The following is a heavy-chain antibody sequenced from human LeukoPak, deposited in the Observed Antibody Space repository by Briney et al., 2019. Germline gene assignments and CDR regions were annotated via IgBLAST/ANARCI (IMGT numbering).Heavy chain of an antibody. CDR1: GFTVSSHS. V-gene: IGHV3-66*01. CDR3: ARVYWHDNGEYFQH. D-gene: IGHD3-16*01. Sequence: PGGSLRLSFAASGFTVSSHSMSGVRRAPGKGREGVLVIYSDNSTYSADSLKGRFTISRDISKNTLFLQMNSLRAEDTAVYYCARVYWHDNGEYFQHWGQGTLVTVSS. CDR2: IYSDNST. J-gene: IGHJ1*01.